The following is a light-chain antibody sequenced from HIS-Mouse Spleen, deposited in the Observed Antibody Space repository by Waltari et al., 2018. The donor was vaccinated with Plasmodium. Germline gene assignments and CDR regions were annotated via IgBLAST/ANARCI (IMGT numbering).Light chain of an antibody. J-gene: IGLJ2*01. CDR3: SSYAGSNNLV. V-gene: IGLV2-8*01. Sequence: QSALTQPPSASGSPGQSVTISCTGPSSDVGGSNYVSWYQQHPGQAPKLMIYEVSKRPSGVPDRFSGSKSGNTASLTVSGLQAEDEADYYCSSYAGSNNLVFGGGTKLTVL. CDR2: EVS. CDR1: SSDVGGSNY.